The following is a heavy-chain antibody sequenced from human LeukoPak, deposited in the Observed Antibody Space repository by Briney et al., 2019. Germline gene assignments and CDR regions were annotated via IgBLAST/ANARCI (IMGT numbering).Heavy chain of an antibody. V-gene: IGHV3-11*01. J-gene: IGHJ4*02. D-gene: IGHD5-24*01. CDR2: ISSSGSTT. CDR1: GFTFSDYY. Sequence: PGGSLRLSCAASGFTFSDYYMSWIRQAPGKGLEWVSYISSSGSTTYYADSVKGRFTISRDNSKNTLYLQMNSLRAEDTAVYYCAKARDGYFDYWGQGTLVTVSS. CDR3: AKARDGYFDY.